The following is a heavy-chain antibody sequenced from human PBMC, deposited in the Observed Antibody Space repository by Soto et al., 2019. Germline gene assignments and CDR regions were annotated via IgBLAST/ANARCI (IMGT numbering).Heavy chain of an antibody. CDR2: IKSKSAGGSS. D-gene: IGHD3-22*01. J-gene: IGHJ4*02. CDR3: TTDYYDSGGFYVLGY. V-gene: IGHV3-15*07. Sequence: GGSLSLSCAASGFTFSSYTMNWVRQAPGKGLEWVGRIKSKSAGGSSDYAAPVKDRFTISRDDAKNTLYLQMNSLKTEDTAMYYCTTDYYDSGGFYVLGYWGQGTLVTVSS. CDR1: GFTFSSYT.